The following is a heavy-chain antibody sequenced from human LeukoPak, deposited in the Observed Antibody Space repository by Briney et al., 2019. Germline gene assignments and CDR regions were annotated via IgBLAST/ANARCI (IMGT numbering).Heavy chain of an antibody. CDR2: ISGYNGYT. CDR3: ARVSPHRKMSYGNQNWFDT. D-gene: IGHD3-16*01. Sequence: GESLKISCKASGYIFSNFGINWVRQAPGQGLEWMGWISGYNGYTKYAQKLQGRVTMTTDTSTRTAHMELRSLRSDDTAVYYCARVSPHRKMSYGNQNWFDTWGQGTLVTVSS. CDR1: GYIFSNFG. V-gene: IGHV1-18*01. J-gene: IGHJ5*02.